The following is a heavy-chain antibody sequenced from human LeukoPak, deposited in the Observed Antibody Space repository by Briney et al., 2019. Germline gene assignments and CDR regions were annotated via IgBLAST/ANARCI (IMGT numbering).Heavy chain of an antibody. J-gene: IGHJ6*02. Sequence: PGRSLRLSCTASGFTFGDYAMSWVRQAPGKGLEWVGFIRSKAYGGTTEYAASVKGRFTISRDDSKSIAYLQMNSLKTEDTAVYYCTRVGYSSSWYSYYYYGMDAWGQGTTVTVSS. V-gene: IGHV3-49*04. CDR1: GFTFGDYA. CDR3: TRVGYSSSWYSYYYYGMDA. D-gene: IGHD6-13*01. CDR2: IRSKAYGGTT.